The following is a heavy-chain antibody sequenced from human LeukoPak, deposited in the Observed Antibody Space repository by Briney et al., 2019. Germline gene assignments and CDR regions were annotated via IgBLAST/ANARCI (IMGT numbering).Heavy chain of an antibody. Sequence: GGSLRLSCAASGFTFSTYWMSWVRQAPGKGLGWVANIKEDGSQKYYLDSVKGRFTISKDNAKNSLYLQMNSLRAEDTAVYYCARLRSGYYSDYWGQGTLVTVS. J-gene: IGHJ4*02. D-gene: IGHD3-3*01. CDR1: GFTFSTYW. V-gene: IGHV3-7*01. CDR3: ARLRSGYYSDY. CDR2: IKEDGSQK.